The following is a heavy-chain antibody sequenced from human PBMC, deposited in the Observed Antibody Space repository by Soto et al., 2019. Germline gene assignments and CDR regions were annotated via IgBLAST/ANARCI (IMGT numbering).Heavy chain of an antibody. D-gene: IGHD6-13*01. V-gene: IGHV1-3*05. Sequence: QVQLVQSGAEEKKPGASVKVSCKASGYTFTSHAMHWVRQAPGQRLEWMGWINAGNGNTKYSQKFQGRVTITTDTSASKAYMELSSLRSEDTAVYYCARVGIAAAGTSWFDPWGQGTLVTVSS. CDR3: ARVGIAAAGTSWFDP. J-gene: IGHJ5*02. CDR2: INAGNGNT. CDR1: GYTFTSHA.